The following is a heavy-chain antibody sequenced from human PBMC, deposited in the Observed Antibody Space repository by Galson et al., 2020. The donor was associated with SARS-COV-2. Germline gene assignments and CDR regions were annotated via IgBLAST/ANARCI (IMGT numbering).Heavy chain of an antibody. CDR2: ISSSSSYI. CDR1: GFTFSSYS. CDR3: ARVLSAYYDSSGLSDY. Sequence: GESLKISCAASGFTFSSYSMNWVRQAPGKGLEWVSSISSSSSYIYYADSVKGRFTISRDNAKNSLYLQMNSLRAEDTAVYYCARVLSAYYDSSGLSDYWGQGTLVTVSS. V-gene: IGHV3-21*01. D-gene: IGHD3-22*01. J-gene: IGHJ4*02.